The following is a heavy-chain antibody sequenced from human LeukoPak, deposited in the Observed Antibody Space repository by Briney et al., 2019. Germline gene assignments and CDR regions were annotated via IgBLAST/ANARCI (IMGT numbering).Heavy chain of an antibody. Sequence: PGESLRLSCAASEFTFWMHWVRQAPGKGLVWVSQINGDGSSTSYADSVKGRFTISRDNAKNTLYLQMNSLRAEDTAVYYCGNLDWGQGTLVTVSS. CDR2: INGDGSST. V-gene: IGHV3-74*01. J-gene: IGHJ4*02. CDR1: EFTFW. CDR3: GNLD.